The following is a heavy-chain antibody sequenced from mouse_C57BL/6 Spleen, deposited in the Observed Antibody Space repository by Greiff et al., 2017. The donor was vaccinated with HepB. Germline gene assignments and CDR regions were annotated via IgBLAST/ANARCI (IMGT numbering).Heavy chain of an antibody. Sequence: QVQLQQSGAELVKPGASVKLSCKASGYTFTSYWMHWVKQRPGQGLEWIGMIHPNSGSTNYNEKFKSKATLTVDKSSSTAYMQLSSLTSEDSAVYYCARGNYGSSWNYAMDYWGQGTSVTVSS. V-gene: IGHV1-64*01. CDR1: GYTFTSYW. CDR2: IHPNSGST. D-gene: IGHD1-1*01. CDR3: ARGNYGSSWNYAMDY. J-gene: IGHJ4*01.